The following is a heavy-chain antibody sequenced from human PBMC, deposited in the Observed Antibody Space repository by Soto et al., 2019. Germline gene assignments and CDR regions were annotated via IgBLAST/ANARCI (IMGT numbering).Heavy chain of an antibody. Sequence: QVQLQQWGGGLLKPSETLSLTCGLHRGSFSYFHWSWIRQPPGKGLEWIGEIHTSGSTNYNPSLRSRVTVSIDTSAMQFFLTLNPGTAPGPAVYYCGGGGGNPASTNDFWGQGALVTVSS. CDR2: IHTSGST. CDR1: RGSFSYFH. J-gene: IGHJ4*02. CDR3: GGGGGNPASTNDF. D-gene: IGHD3-16*01. V-gene: IGHV4-34*01.